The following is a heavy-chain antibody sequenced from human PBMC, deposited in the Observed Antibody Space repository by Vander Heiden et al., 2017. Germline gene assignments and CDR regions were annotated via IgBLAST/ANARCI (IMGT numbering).Heavy chain of an antibody. CDR2: IKQDGNEE. CDR1: GFTFNTYC. Sequence: VQLVEAGGGLGQPGGSLGLSFVASGFTFNTYCMSWVRQAPGKGLEWVANIKQDGNEEYYMDSVKGRFTISRDNAKNSLFLQLNSLRVEDTAVYYCARSLCGAYDFWGQGTLVTVSS. CDR3: ARSLCGAYDF. V-gene: IGHV3-7*01. D-gene: IGHD4-17*01. J-gene: IGHJ4*02.